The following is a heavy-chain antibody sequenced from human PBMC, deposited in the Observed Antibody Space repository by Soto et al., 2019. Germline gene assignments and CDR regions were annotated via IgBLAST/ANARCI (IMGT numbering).Heavy chain of an antibody. V-gene: IGHV3-30*18. CDR3: VKDVGIAVALDS. Sequence: PWWSLRLSCLGSGFTCRTSGMHWFRQAPGKGLEWVAVALNDGSSKFYADSVKGRFTISRDDSKNTLYLEMNRLRAEDTAVYYCVKDVGIAVALDSWGPGTLVTVSS. J-gene: IGHJ4*02. CDR2: ALNDGSSK. CDR1: GFTCRTSG. D-gene: IGHD6-19*01.